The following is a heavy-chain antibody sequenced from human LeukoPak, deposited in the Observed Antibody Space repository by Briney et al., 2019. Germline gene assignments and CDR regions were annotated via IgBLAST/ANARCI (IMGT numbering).Heavy chain of an antibody. J-gene: IGHJ5*02. Sequence: SETLSLTCAVYGGSFSGYYWSWIRQSPGKGLEWIGEINPSGSTKYNPSLKSRVTIPIDTSKSQFSLKLSSVTAADTAMYYCARDARFGELVDHWSQGTLVTISS. V-gene: IGHV4-34*01. D-gene: IGHD3-10*01. CDR1: GGSFSGYY. CDR2: INPSGST. CDR3: ARDARFGELVDH.